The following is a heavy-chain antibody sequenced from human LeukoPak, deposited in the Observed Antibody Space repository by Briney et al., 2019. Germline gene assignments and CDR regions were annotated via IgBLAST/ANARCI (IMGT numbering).Heavy chain of an antibody. Sequence: PGGSLRLSCAASGFTFSSYSMNWVRQAPGKGLEWVSYISSSSSTIYYADSVKGRFTISRDNAKNSLYLQMNSLRAEDTAVYYCARDPEAHYYYYMDVWGKGITVTVSS. V-gene: IGHV3-48*01. CDR3: ARDPEAHYYYYMDV. CDR2: ISSSSSTI. CDR1: GFTFSSYS. J-gene: IGHJ6*03.